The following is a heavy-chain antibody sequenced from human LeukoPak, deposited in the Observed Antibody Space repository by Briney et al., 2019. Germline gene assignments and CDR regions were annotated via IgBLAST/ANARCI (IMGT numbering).Heavy chain of an antibody. Sequence: ASVKVSCKASGYTFTSYDINWVRQATGQGLEWMGWMNPNSGNTGYAQKFQGRVTITRNTSISTAYMELSSLRSEDTAVYYCARGRRRSSIVRGWFDPWGQGTLVSVSS. CDR2: MNPNSGNT. CDR1: GYTFTSYD. CDR3: ARGRRRSSIVRGWFDP. D-gene: IGHD2-2*01. V-gene: IGHV1-8*03. J-gene: IGHJ5*02.